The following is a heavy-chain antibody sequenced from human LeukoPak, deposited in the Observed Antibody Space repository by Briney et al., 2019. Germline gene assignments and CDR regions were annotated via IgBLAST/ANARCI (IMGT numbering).Heavy chain of an antibody. V-gene: IGHV3-74*01. CDR3: ASGIGVGDSFDI. CDR1: GFTFCSYW. CDR2: INSDARNT. D-gene: IGHD3-3*01. Sequence: GGSLRLSCAASGFTFCSYWMYWVRQAPGKGLAWVSRINSDARNTNYADSVQGRFTISRDNAKNTLYLQMNSLRVEDTAVYYCASGIGVGDSFDIWGQGTMVTVSS. J-gene: IGHJ3*02.